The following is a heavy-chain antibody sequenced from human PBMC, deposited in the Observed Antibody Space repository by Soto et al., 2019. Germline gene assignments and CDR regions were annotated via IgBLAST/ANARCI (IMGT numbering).Heavy chain of an antibody. CDR1: GFTFSSYA. D-gene: IGHD3-3*01. CDR2: ISGSGGST. V-gene: IGHV3-23*01. CDR3: AKTLRFLEWLPYFDY. Sequence: PGGSLRLSCAASGFTFSSYAMSWVRQAPGKGLGWVSAISGSGGSTYYADSVKGRFTISRDNSKNTLYLQMNSLRAEDTAVYYCAKTLRFLEWLPYFDYWGQGTLVTVSS. J-gene: IGHJ4*02.